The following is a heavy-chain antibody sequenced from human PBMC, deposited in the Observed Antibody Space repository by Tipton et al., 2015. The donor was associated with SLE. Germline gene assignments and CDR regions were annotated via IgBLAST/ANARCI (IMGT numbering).Heavy chain of an antibody. Sequence: QSGAEVKRPGASVKVSCKASGGTFSSYAISWVRQAPGQGLEWMGGIIPIFGTANYAQKFQGRVTITADESTSTAYMELSSLRSEDTAVYYCARDDSEGDFWSGYSGWGQGTLVTVSS. V-gene: IGHV1-69*13. CDR1: GGTFSSYA. D-gene: IGHD3-3*01. CDR2: IIPIFGTA. J-gene: IGHJ4*02. CDR3: ARDDSEGDFWSGYSG.